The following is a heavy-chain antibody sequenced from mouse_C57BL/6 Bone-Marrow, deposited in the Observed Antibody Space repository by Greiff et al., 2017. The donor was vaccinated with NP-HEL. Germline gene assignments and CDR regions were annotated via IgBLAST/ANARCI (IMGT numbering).Heavy chain of an antibody. CDR1: GYSITSGYY. Sequence: EVQLVESGPGLVKPSQSLSLTCSVTGYSITSGYYWNWIRQFPGNKLEWMGYISYDGSNNYNPSLKNRISITRDTSKNQFFLKLNSVTTEDTATYYCAREGVIVFDYWGQGTTLTVSS. J-gene: IGHJ2*01. V-gene: IGHV3-6*01. CDR2: ISYDGSN. CDR3: AREGVIVFDY. D-gene: IGHD2-12*01.